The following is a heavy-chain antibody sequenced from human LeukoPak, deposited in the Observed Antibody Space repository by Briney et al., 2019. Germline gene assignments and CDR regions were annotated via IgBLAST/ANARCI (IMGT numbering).Heavy chain of an antibody. CDR1: GFTFSTYG. J-gene: IGHJ4*02. V-gene: IGHV3-30*03. Sequence: GGSLRLSCAASGFTFSTYGMHWVRQAPGKGLEWVAVISYDGSNKYYADSVKGRFSISRDNSKNTLYLQMNSLRAEDTAVYYCARGSIVVVPAACDFDYWGQGTLVTVSS. D-gene: IGHD2-2*01. CDR3: ARGSIVVVPAACDFDY. CDR2: ISYDGSNK.